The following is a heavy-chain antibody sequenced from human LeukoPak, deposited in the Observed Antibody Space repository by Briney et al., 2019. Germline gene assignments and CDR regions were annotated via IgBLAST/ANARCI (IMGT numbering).Heavy chain of an antibody. CDR2: IYPGDSDT. CDR3: ARHRSIAARPPYYYYYYGMDV. CDR1: GYSFTSYW. V-gene: IGHV5-51*01. Sequence: GESLKISCKGSGYSFTSYWIGWVRQMPGKGLEWMGIIYPGDSDTRYSPSFQGQVTISAAKSISTAYLQWSSLKASDTAMYYCARHRSIAARPPYYYYYYGMDVWGQGTTVTVSS. J-gene: IGHJ6*02. D-gene: IGHD6-6*01.